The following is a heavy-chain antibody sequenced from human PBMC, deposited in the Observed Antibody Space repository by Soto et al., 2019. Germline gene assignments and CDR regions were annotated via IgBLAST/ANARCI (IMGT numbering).Heavy chain of an antibody. J-gene: IGHJ6*02. V-gene: IGHV1-18*01. D-gene: IGHD4-17*01. CDR3: ANDGGHGARTHICGMDV. Sequence: QPQLVQSGVELKKPGASVRVSCKASGYPFTKFGINWVRQAPGQGLEWMGWISGHSGGTKYGPKFRDRLTIVTDTSSKTASMKLRSLKSDDTAGYYCANDGGHGARTHICGMDVWGQGTTVTVSS. CDR1: GYPFTKFG. CDR2: ISGHSGGT.